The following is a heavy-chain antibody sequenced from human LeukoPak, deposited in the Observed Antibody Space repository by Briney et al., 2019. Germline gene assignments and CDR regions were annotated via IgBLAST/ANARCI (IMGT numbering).Heavy chain of an antibody. CDR1: GGTFSSYA. CDR2: IIPIFGTA. Sequence: SVKVSCKASGGTFSSYAISWVRQAPGQGLEWMGGIIPIFGTANYAQKFQGRVTITADESTSTAYMELGSLRSEDTAVYYCARAGRPVYYYDSSGYYYWGQGTLVTVSS. CDR3: ARAGRPVYYYDSSGYYY. D-gene: IGHD3-22*01. V-gene: IGHV1-69*13. J-gene: IGHJ4*02.